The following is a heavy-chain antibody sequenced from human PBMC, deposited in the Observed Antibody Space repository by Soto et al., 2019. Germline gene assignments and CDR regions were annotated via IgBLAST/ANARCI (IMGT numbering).Heavy chain of an antibody. CDR1: GGSISSYY. CDR2: IYYSGST. V-gene: IGHV4-59*01. Sequence: SETLSLTCTVSGGSISSYYWSWIRQPPGKGLEWIGYIYYSGSTNYNPSLKSRVTISVDTSKNQFSLKLSSVTAADTAVYYCARGSGWYYYWGQGTLVTVSS. J-gene: IGHJ4*02. CDR3: ARGSGWYYY. D-gene: IGHD6-19*01.